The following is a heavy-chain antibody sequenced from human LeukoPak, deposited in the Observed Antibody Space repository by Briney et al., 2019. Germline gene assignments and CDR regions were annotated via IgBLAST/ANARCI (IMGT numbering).Heavy chain of an antibody. J-gene: IGHJ5*02. V-gene: IGHV4-34*01. D-gene: IGHD3-10*01. Sequence: SETLSLTCAVYGGSFSGYYWSWIRQPPGKGLEWIGEINHSGSTNYNPSLKSRVTISVDTSKNQFSLKLSSVTAADTAVYYCATVRYYYALGGGFDPWGQGTLVTVSS. CDR2: INHSGST. CDR3: ATVRYYYALGGGFDP. CDR1: GGSFSGYY.